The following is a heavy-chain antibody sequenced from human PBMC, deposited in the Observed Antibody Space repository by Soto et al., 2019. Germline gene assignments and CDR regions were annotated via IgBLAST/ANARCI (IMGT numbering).Heavy chain of an antibody. CDR2: IWYDGTNT. CDR3: ARGDYYASESKLGPYYYGMDV. V-gene: IGHV3-33*01. D-gene: IGHD3-10*01. Sequence: PGGSLRLSCAASGFTFSSYGMHWVRQAPGKGLEWVAVIWYDGTNTYYVDSVKGRFTISRDNSKSTLYLQMNSLRAEDTAVYYCARGDYYASESKLGPYYYGMDVWGQGTTVTVSS. J-gene: IGHJ6*02. CDR1: GFTFSSYG.